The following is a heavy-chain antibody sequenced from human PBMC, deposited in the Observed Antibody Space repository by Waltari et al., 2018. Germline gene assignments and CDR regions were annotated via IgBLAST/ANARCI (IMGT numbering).Heavy chain of an antibody. V-gene: IGHV4-59*11. Sequence: QVQLQESGPGLVKPSETLSLTCTVSGGSISSHYRSWIRQPPGKGLEWIGYIYYSGSTNYNPSLKSRVTISVDTSKNQFSLKLSSVTAADTAVYYCAREKGATGRFDYWGQGTLVTVSS. CDR2: IYYSGST. CDR3: AREKGATGRFDY. J-gene: IGHJ4*02. CDR1: GGSISSHY. D-gene: IGHD5-12*01.